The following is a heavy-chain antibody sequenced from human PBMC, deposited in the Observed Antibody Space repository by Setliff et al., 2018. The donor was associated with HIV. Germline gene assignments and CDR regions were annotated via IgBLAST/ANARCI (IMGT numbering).Heavy chain of an antibody. Sequence: PSETLSLTCTVSGASISRDGYYWGWIRQPPGKGLQWIGCVFYSGSTYYDPSLESRVTISVASSKTQFSLKLRSVTAADTAVYYCARLWYHYDSGSCPDYWGQGALVTVSS. D-gene: IGHD3-10*01. CDR3: ARLWYHYDSGSCPDY. J-gene: IGHJ4*02. V-gene: IGHV4-39*01. CDR2: VFYSGST. CDR1: GASISRDGYY.